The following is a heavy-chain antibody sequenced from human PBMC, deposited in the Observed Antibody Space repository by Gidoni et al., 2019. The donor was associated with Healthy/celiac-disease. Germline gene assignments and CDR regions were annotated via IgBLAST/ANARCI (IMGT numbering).Heavy chain of an antibody. CDR1: GGSISRGSYY. V-gene: IGHV4-61*02. CDR3: ARGYYDSSGYYDDY. Sequence: VQLQESGPGLVKPSQTLSLTCTVSGGSISRGSYYGSCIRQPAGKGLEWIGRIYTSGSTNYNPSLRSRVTISVDTSKNHCSLKLSSVTAADTAVYYGARGYYDSSGYYDDYWGQGTLVTVSS. CDR2: IYTSGST. D-gene: IGHD3-22*01. J-gene: IGHJ4*02.